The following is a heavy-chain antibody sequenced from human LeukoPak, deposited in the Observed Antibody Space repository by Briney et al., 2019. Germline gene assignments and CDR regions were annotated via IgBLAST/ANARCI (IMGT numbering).Heavy chain of an antibody. J-gene: IGHJ4*02. Sequence: GGSLRLTCAASGFTVNTNYMSWVRQAPGKGLEWASSISSSSYIYYADSVKGRFTISRDNAKNSLYLQMNSLRAEDTAVYYCARELGYCSGGSCPIGFDYWGQGTLVTVSS. D-gene: IGHD2-15*01. CDR1: GFTVNTNY. V-gene: IGHV3-69-1*01. CDR2: ISSSSYI. CDR3: ARELGYCSGGSCPIGFDY.